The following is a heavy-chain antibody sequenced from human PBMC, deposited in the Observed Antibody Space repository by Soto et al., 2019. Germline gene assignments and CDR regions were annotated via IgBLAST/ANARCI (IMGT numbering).Heavy chain of an antibody. Sequence: PGGSLRLSCAASGFTFSSYSMNWVRQAPGKGLEWVSSISSSSSYIYYADSVKGRFTISRDNAKNSLYLQMNSLRAEDTAVYYCARGGGYSSSDYYYGMDVWGQGTTVTVSS. V-gene: IGHV3-21*01. D-gene: IGHD6-13*01. CDR3: ARGGGYSSSDYYYGMDV. CDR1: GFTFSSYS. J-gene: IGHJ6*02. CDR2: ISSSSSYI.